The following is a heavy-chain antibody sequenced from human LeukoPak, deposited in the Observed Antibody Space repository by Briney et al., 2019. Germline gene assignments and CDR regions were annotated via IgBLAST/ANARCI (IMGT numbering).Heavy chain of an antibody. CDR3: ATNSSGYYRWPNWFDP. CDR2: ISSSGSTI. Sequence: PGGSLRLSCAASGFTFSSYEMNWVRQAPGKGLEWVSYISSSGSTIYYADSVKGRFTISRDNAKNSLYLQMNSLRAEDTAVYYCATNSSGYYRWPNWFDPWGQGTLVTVSS. J-gene: IGHJ5*02. CDR1: GFTFSSYE. V-gene: IGHV3-48*03. D-gene: IGHD3-22*01.